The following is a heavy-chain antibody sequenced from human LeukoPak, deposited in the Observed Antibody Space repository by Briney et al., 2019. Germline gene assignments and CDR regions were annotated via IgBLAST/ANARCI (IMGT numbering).Heavy chain of an antibody. CDR1: GYTLTELS. Sequence: GASVKVSCKVSGYTLTELSMHWVRQAPGKGLEWMGGFDPEDGETIYAQKFQGRVAMTEDTSTDTAYMELSSLRSEDTAVYYCATAPPGDPYEFDYWGQGTLVTVSS. V-gene: IGHV1-24*01. D-gene: IGHD7-27*01. CDR2: FDPEDGET. J-gene: IGHJ4*02. CDR3: ATAPPGDPYEFDY.